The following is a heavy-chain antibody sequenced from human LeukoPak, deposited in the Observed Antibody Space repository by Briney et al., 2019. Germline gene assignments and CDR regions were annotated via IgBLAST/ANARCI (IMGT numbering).Heavy chain of an antibody. J-gene: IGHJ6*02. Sequence: GGSLRLSCATSGFTFSSYAMNWVRQAPGKGLEWVSVIYSGGRTYYADSVKGRFTLSRDSSKNTLYLHMNSLRAEDTAVYYCARGNSGTSYVEDYYGMDVWGQGTTVTVSS. CDR1: GFTFSSYA. CDR2: IYSGGRT. V-gene: IGHV3-53*01. D-gene: IGHD1-26*01. CDR3: ARGNSGTSYVEDYYGMDV.